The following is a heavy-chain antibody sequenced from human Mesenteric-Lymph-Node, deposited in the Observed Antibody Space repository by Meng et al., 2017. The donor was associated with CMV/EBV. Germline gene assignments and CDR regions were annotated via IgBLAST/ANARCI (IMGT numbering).Heavy chain of an antibody. D-gene: IGHD3-3*01. J-gene: IGHJ3*02. Sequence: GSLRLSCAVYGGSFSGYYWSWIRQPPGKGLEWIGEINHSGSTNYNPSLKSRVTISVDTSKNQFSLKLSSVTAADTAVYYCARAIGKIFGILVIKDVFDIWGRGTMVTVSS. CDR1: GGSFSGYY. CDR3: ARAIGKIFGILVIKDVFDI. V-gene: IGHV4-34*01. CDR2: INHSGST.